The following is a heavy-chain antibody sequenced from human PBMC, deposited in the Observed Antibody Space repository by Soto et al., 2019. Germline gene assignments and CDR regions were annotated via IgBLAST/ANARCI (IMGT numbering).Heavy chain of an antibody. J-gene: IGHJ4*02. CDR1: GYTFTSYA. V-gene: IGHV1-69*13. CDR3: AEGGILYYPTGY. Sequence: ASVKVSCKASGYTFTSYAMHWVRQAPGQRLEWMGGIIPIFGTANYAQKFQGRVTITADESTSTAYMELSSLRSEDTAVYYCAEGGILYYPTGYWGQGTLVTVSS. D-gene: IGHD2-15*01. CDR2: IIPIFGTA.